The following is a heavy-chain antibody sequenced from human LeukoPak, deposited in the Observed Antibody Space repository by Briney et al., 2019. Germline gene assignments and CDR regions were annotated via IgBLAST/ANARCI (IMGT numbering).Heavy chain of an antibody. CDR2: ISWNSGSI. D-gene: IGHD2-21*02. CDR3: AKEVDCPSDCLFFHS. CDR1: GFTFDDYA. V-gene: IGHV3-9*01. Sequence: GRSLRLSCAASGFTFDDYAMHWVRQAPGKGLEWVSGISWNSGSIDYADSVKGRFTISRDNSRNSVFLQMNSLRPEDTALYHCAKEVDCPSDCLFFHSWGQGTLVTVSS. J-gene: IGHJ4*02.